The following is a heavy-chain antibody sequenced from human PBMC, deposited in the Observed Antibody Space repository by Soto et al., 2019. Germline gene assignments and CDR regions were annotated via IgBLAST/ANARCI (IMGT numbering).Heavy chain of an antibody. CDR1: GYTFSSYA. CDR3: ARNGPPADY. D-gene: IGHD2-8*01. CDR2: ISAYNGNT. J-gene: IGHJ4*02. V-gene: IGHV1-18*01. Sequence: QVQLVQSGAEVKKPGASVKVSCKASGYTFSSYAISWVRQAPGQGLEWMGWISAYNGNTKYAQKLQGRVTMTTDTSTSKAYMEVRSLISDDTAVYYNARNGPPADYWGQGTLVTVSS.